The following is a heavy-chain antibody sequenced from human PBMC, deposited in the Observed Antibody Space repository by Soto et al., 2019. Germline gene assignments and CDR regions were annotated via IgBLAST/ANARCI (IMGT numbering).Heavy chain of an antibody. J-gene: IGHJ4*02. CDR2: ISATSSYI. CDR1: GFTFSSYN. V-gene: IGHV3-21*02. D-gene: IGHD2-21*02. Sequence: EVQLVESGGGLVKPGGSLRLSCAASGFTFSSYNMNWVRQAPGKGLEWVSSISATSSYIYYADSVKGRFTISRDNGKNSLYLQMNSLRAEDTGVYYCAIVVTTSAPDYWGQGTLVTVSS. CDR3: AIVVTTSAPDY.